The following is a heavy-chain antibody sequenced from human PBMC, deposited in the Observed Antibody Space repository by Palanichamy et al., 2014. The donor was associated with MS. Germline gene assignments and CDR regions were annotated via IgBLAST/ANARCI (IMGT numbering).Heavy chain of an antibody. D-gene: IGHD1-1*01. CDR2: LYGGGTS. Sequence: EVRLVESGGGLVXPGGSLRLSCAASGFAVSSNFLGWVRQAPGKGLEWVSVLYGGGTSDYADSVKGRFTVSRDISKNTVFLEMNGLRGDDTAVYYCARGAMGPTLQEGAYFFDYWGQGTLVLVSS. J-gene: IGHJ4*02. CDR3: ARGAMGPTLQEGAYFFDY. CDR1: GFAVSSNF. V-gene: IGHV3-66*01.